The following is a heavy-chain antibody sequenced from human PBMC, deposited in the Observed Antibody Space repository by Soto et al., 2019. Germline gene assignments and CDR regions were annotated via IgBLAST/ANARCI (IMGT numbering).Heavy chain of an antibody. D-gene: IGHD6-13*01. CDR3: AKDRERDAWYEDY. J-gene: IGHJ4*02. Sequence: GGSLRLSCAASGFTFSSYGMHWVRQAPGKGLEWVAVISYDGSTYYADSVKGRFTISRDNSKNTLYLQMNSLRAEDTAVYYCAKDRERDAWYEDYWGQGTLVTVSS. CDR1: GFTFSSYG. CDR2: ISYDGST. V-gene: IGHV3-30*18.